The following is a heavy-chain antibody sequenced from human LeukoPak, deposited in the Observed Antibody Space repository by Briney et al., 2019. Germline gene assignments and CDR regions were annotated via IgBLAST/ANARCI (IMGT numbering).Heavy chain of an antibody. V-gene: IGHV4-34*01. J-gene: IGHJ6*03. CDR2: INHGGST. D-gene: IGHD3-10*01. CDR1: GGSFSGDF. Sequence: PSETLSLTCAVYGGSFSGDFWSWIRQSPGKGLEWIGEINHGGSTTYNPSLKSRVTISVDTSKNQFSLKLSSVTAADTAVYYCARRVGRWFGERAYYYNYMDVWGKGTTVTISS. CDR3: ARRVGRWFGERAYYYNYMDV.